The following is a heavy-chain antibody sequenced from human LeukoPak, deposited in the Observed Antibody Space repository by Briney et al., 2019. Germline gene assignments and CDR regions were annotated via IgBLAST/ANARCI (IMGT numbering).Heavy chain of an antibody. D-gene: IGHD2-21*01. CDR1: GYTFTGYY. J-gene: IGHJ4*02. V-gene: IGHV1-2*02. Sequence: ASVKVSCKASGYTFTGYYIHWVRQAPGQGLEWMGWINPKNGGTNYAQKFQGRVTMTRDTSISTAYMELSGLRSVDTAVYYCANLGEMNDYWGQGTLVTVSS. CDR2: INPKNGGT. CDR3: ANLGEMNDY.